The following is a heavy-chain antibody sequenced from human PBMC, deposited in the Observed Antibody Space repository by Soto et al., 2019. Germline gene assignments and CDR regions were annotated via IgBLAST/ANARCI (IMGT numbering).Heavy chain of an antibody. D-gene: IGHD3-22*01. J-gene: IGHJ4*02. V-gene: IGHV1-18*04. Sequence: ASVKVSCKASGYTFTNYYIHWVRQAPGQGLESMGWISAYNGNTNYAQKLQGRVTMTTDTSTSTAYMELRSLRSDDTAVYYCARDETPSYYYDSSGAMYYFDYWGQGTLVTVSS. CDR1: GYTFTNYY. CDR3: ARDETPSYYYDSSGAMYYFDY. CDR2: ISAYNGNT.